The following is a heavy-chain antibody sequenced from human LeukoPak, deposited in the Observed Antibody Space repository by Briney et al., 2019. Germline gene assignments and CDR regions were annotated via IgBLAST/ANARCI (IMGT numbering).Heavy chain of an antibody. D-gene: IGHD3-10*01. CDR1: GFTFDDYA. CDR2: ISWNSGSI. Sequence: PGRSLRLSCAASGFTFDDYAMHWVRQAPGKGLEWVSGISWNSGSIGYAGSVKGRFTISRDNAKNSLYLQMNSLRAGDTALYYCATITMVRGVNYGMDVWGQGTTVTVSS. CDR3: ATITMVRGVNYGMDV. J-gene: IGHJ6*02. V-gene: IGHV3-9*01.